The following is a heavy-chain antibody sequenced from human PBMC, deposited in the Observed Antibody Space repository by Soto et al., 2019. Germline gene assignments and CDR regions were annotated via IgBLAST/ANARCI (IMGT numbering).Heavy chain of an antibody. CDR1: GFTFTSYG. CDR3: PKGANTNPYYDSFVYWAPDS. J-gene: IGHJ5*01. D-gene: IGHD3-22*01. V-gene: IGHV3-30*18. Sequence: PRGSLRLSCAASGFTFTSYGMHWVRQAPGKGLEWVASISYDGSKKFYADSMKGRFTIARDNSKNTLDLQMNSLIPEDTAVYYFPKGANTNPYYDSFVYWAPDSWGHGTLVIVSS. CDR2: ISYDGSKK.